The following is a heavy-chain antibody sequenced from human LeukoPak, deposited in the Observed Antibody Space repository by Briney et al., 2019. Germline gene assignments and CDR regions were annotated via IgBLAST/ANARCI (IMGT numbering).Heavy chain of an antibody. J-gene: IGHJ4*02. CDR2: IIPILGIA. CDR3: ARAEDVGAAGY. D-gene: IGHD1-26*01. Sequence: PMASVKVSCKASGGTFSSYTISWVRQAPGQGLEWMGRIIPILGIANYAQKFQGRVTITADKSTSTAYMELSSLRSEDTAVYYCARAEDVGAAGYWGQGTLVTVSS. CDR1: GGTFSSYT. V-gene: IGHV1-69*02.